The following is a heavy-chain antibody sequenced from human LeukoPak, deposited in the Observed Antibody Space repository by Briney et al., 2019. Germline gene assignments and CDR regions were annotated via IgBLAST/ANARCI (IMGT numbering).Heavy chain of an antibody. D-gene: IGHD5-18*01. CDR2: INSDGSST. Sequence: PGGSLRLSCAASGFTFSSYWMYWVRQAPGKGLVWVSRINSDGSSTSYADSVKGRFTISRDNAKNTLYLQMNSPRAEDTAVYYCAREGYSYGSVGIRNSYYYGMDVWGQGTTVTVSS. V-gene: IGHV3-74*01. CDR1: GFTFSSYW. J-gene: IGHJ6*02. CDR3: AREGYSYGSVGIRNSYYYGMDV.